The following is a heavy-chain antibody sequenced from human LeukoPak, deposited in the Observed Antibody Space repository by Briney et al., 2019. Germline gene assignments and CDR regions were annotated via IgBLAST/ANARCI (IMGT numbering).Heavy chain of an antibody. V-gene: IGHV4-39*07. CDR2: TYYSGST. Sequence: SETLSLTCTVSGGSISSNSYYWGWIRQPPGKGLEWIGSTYYSGSTYYNPSLKSRVTISLDTSKNQFSLKVRSVTAADTAVYYCAKDYCGDGSCYSFHVFDYWGQGTLVTVSS. J-gene: IGHJ4*02. D-gene: IGHD2-15*01. CDR1: GGSISSNSYY. CDR3: AKDYCGDGSCYSFHVFDY.